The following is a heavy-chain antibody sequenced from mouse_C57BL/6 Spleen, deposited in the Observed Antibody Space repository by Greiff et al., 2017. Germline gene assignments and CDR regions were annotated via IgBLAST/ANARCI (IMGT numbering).Heavy chain of an antibody. CDR3: ARSTYYYGSEGAMDY. Sequence: EVNLVESGGGLVQPGGSLSLSCAASGFTFTDYYMSWVRQPPGKALEWLGFIRNKANGYTTEYSASVKGRFTISRDNSQSILYLQMNALRAEDSATYYCARSTYYYGSEGAMDYWGQGTSVTVSS. V-gene: IGHV7-3*01. CDR1: GFTFTDYY. CDR2: IRNKANGYTT. D-gene: IGHD1-1*01. J-gene: IGHJ4*01.